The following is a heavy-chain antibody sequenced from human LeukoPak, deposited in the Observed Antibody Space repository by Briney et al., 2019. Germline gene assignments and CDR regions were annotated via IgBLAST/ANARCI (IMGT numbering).Heavy chain of an antibody. CDR1: GGSFSGYY. J-gene: IGHJ4*02. CDR2: INHSGST. Sequence: PSETLSLTCAVYGGSFSGYYWSWIRQPPGKGLEWIGEINHSGSTNYNPSLKSRVTISVDTSKNQFSLKLSSVTAADTAVYYCARVRRGIVVLYLHFDYWGQGTLVTVSS. V-gene: IGHV4-34*01. CDR3: ARVRRGIVVLYLHFDY. D-gene: IGHD3-22*01.